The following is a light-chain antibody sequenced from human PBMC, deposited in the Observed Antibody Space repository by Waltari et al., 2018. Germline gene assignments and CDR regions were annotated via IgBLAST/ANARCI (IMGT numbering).Light chain of an antibody. Sequence: EIVLTQSPATLSLSPGERATLSCRASQSVSSYLAWYQQKPGQAPRLLIYDVSNRATGIPARFSGSGSGTDFTLTISILEPEDFAVYYCQERSDWPPTFGQGTKLEIK. CDR3: QERSDWPPT. CDR2: DVS. CDR1: QSVSSY. V-gene: IGKV3-11*01. J-gene: IGKJ2*01.